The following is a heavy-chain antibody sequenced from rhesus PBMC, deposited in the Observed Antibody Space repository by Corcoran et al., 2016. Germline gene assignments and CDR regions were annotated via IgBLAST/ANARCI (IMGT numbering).Heavy chain of an antibody. J-gene: IGHJ4*01. D-gene: IGHD3-22*01. CDR1: GGSISSNY. CDR2: DDGSGRST. V-gene: IGHV4-160*01. Sequence: QVQLQESGPGLVKPSETLSLTCAVSGGSISSNYWSWIRQPPGKGREWIGRDDGSGRSTNPNPSLKSRVPISTATAKNQFPLKLSSVTAADPAVYYCARETGVITQPFDYWGQGVLVTVSS. CDR3: ARETGVITQPFDY.